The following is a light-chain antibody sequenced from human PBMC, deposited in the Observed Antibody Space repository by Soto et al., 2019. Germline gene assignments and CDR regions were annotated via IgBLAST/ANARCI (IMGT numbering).Light chain of an antibody. V-gene: IGKV3-11*01. Sequence: SPATLSLSPGERATLSCRASQSVGSFLAWYQQTPGQAPRLLIYDASNKATGIPARFSGSGSGTDFTLVISSLEPEDFAVYYCQQRSNWPITFGQGTRLEIK. J-gene: IGKJ5*01. CDR3: QQRSNWPIT. CDR1: QSVGSF. CDR2: DAS.